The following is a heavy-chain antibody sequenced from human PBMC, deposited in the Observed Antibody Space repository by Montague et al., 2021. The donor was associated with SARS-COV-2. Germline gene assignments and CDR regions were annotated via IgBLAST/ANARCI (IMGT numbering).Heavy chain of an antibody. D-gene: IGHD6-19*01. CDR3: ARHSSAWYDYFED. Sequence: SETLSLTCTVYSASITRTSFHLGRTCQPPGKGPAWLGTLFYTGSTYPIPSPKSRVTMSVDTSRNQFSLKLSSVTAADTAIYYCARHSSAWYDYFEDWGQGTLVTVAS. V-gene: IGHV4-39*01. CDR2: LFYTGST. J-gene: IGHJ4*02. CDR1: SASITRTSFH.